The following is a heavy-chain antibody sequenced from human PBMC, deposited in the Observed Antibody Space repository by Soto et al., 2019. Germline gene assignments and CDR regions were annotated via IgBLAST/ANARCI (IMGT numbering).Heavy chain of an antibody. J-gene: IGHJ6*02. V-gene: IGHV3-30-3*01. CDR3: ARDRRGENYYCGMDV. D-gene: IGHD3-10*01. Sequence: QVQLVESGGGVVQPGRSLRLSCAASGFTFSSYAMHWVRQAPGKGLEWVAVISYDGSNKYYADSVKGRFTISRDNSKNTLYLQMNSLRAEDTAVYYCARDRRGENYYCGMDVWGQGTTVTVSS. CDR1: GFTFSSYA. CDR2: ISYDGSNK.